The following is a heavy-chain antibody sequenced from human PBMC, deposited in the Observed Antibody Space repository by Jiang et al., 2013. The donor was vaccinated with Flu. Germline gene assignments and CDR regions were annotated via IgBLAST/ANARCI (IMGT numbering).Heavy chain of an antibody. J-gene: IGHJ3*02. CDR1: GDSVSTNSAS. CDR3: GRGFGESLPAAFDI. CDR2: TYYRSKWRN. D-gene: IGHD3-16*01. Sequence: QTLSLTCAISGDSVSTNSASWNWIRQSPSRGLEWLGRTYYRSKWRNDFAPSVKSRITIDPDTSKNQFSLHLSSVTPVDTAVYFCGRGFGESLPAAFDIWGQGTMVTVS. V-gene: IGHV6-1*01.